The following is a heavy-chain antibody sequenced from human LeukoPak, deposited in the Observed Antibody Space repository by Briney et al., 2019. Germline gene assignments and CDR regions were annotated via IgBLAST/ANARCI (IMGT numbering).Heavy chain of an antibody. CDR2: IYPGDSDT. V-gene: IGHV5-51*01. CDR1: GYSFTSYW. J-gene: IGHJ5*02. Sequence: GESLKISCKGSGYSFTSYWIGWVRPMPGKGLVWMGIIYPGDSDTRYSPSFQGQVTISADKSISTAYLQWSSLKASDTAMYYCARPYCSGGSCYGRDWFDPWGQGTLVTVSS. CDR3: ARPYCSGGSCYGRDWFDP. D-gene: IGHD2-15*01.